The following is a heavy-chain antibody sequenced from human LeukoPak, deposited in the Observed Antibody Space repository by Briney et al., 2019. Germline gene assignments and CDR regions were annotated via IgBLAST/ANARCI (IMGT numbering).Heavy chain of an antibody. CDR2: ISSSGNTI. CDR3: AKDITIFHY. J-gene: IGHJ4*02. D-gene: IGHD3-3*01. Sequence: RPGGSLRLSCTASGFTFSSYSMNWVRQAPGKGPEWISYISSSGNTIDYADSVKGRFTISRDNAKNTLYLQMNSLRAEDTAVYYCAKDITIFHYWGQGTLVTVSS. CDR1: GFTFSSYS. V-gene: IGHV3-48*04.